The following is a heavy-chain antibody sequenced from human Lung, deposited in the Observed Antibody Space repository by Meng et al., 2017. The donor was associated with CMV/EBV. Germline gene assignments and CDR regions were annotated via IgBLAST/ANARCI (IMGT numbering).Heavy chain of an antibody. Sequence: SETLSLXCAVYGGSFSGYYWSWIRQPPGKGLEWIGYIYYSGSTYYNPSLKSRVTISVDTSKNQFSLKLSSVTAADTAVYYCARSDGGPPRITMVRGVIINAFDIWXQGTXVTVSS. CDR3: ARSDGGPPRITMVRGVIINAFDI. J-gene: IGHJ3*02. D-gene: IGHD3-10*01. V-gene: IGHV4-34*09. CDR1: GGSFSGYY. CDR2: IYYSGST.